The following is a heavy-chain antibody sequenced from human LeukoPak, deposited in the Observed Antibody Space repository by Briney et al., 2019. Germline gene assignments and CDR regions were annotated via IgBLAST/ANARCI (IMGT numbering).Heavy chain of an antibody. CDR1: GGSISSGGYS. D-gene: IGHD2-15*01. J-gene: IGHJ4*02. Sequence: SETLSLTCAVSGGSISSGGYSWSWIRQPPGKGLEWIGCIYHSGSTYYNPSLKSRVTISVDRSKNQFSLKLSSVTAADTAVYYCASFRGGSCFDYWGQGTLVTVSS. CDR3: ASFRGGSCFDY. V-gene: IGHV4-30-2*01. CDR2: IYHSGST.